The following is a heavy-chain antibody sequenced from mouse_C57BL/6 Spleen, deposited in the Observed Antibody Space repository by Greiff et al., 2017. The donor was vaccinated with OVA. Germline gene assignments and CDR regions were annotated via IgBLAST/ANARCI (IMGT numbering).Heavy chain of an antibody. CDR1: GFTFSSYA. V-gene: IGHV5-4*01. CDR3: AREGDGSSWYFDV. J-gene: IGHJ1*03. D-gene: IGHD1-1*01. Sequence: EVKLMESGGGLVKPGGSLKLSCAASGFTFSSYAMSWVRQTPEKRLEWVATISDGGSYTYYPDNVKGRFTISRDNAKNNLYLQMSHLKSEDTAMYYCAREGDGSSWYFDVWGTGTTVTVSS. CDR2: ISDGGSYT.